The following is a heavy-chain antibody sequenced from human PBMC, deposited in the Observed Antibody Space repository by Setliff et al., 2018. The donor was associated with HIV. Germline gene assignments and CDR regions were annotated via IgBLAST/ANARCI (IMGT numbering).Heavy chain of an antibody. CDR2: IYYSGST. CDR3: ARTKADGYNGVFDS. V-gene: IGHV4-30-4*08. Sequence: SETLSLTCTVSGGSISSGDYYWSWIRQPPGKGLEWIGYIYYSGSTYYNPSLKSRVTISVDTSKNQFSLKLSSVTAADTAVYYSARTKADGYNGVFDSWGQGTLVTVSS. J-gene: IGHJ4*02. CDR1: GGSISSGDYY. D-gene: IGHD5-12*01.